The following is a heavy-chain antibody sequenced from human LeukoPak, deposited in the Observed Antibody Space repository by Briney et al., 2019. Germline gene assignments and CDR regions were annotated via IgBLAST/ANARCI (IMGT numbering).Heavy chain of an antibody. CDR2: IYYSGSI. CDR3: ARGQCSSWSVTRPVGC. V-gene: IGHV4-39*01. D-gene: IGHD6-13*01. J-gene: IGHJ4*02. Sequence: SETLSLTCTVSGGSISSSSYYWGWIRQPPGKGLEWIGSIYYSGSIYYNPSLKSRVTISVDTSKNQFSLKLSSVTAADTAAYYCARGQCSSWSVTRPVGCWGQGTLVTVSS. CDR1: GGSISSSSYY.